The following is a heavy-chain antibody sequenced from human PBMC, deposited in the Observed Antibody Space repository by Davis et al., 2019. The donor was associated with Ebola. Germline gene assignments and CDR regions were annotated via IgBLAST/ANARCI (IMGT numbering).Heavy chain of an antibody. CDR2: IIPVSGVP. J-gene: IGHJ4*02. CDR1: GGTFSSYA. V-gene: IGHV1-69*13. D-gene: IGHD3-22*01. CDR3: AKDRYYDNNPLYYESEC. Sequence: SVKVSCKASGGTFSSYAISWVRQAPGQGLDWMGGIIPVSGVPKYAQDLQGRVTITADESTSTAYMELSSLRSEDTAMYYCAKDRYYDNNPLYYESECWGQGTLVTVSS.